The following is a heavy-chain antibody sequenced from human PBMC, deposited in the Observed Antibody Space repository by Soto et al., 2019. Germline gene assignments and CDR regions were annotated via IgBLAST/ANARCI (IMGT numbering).Heavy chain of an antibody. V-gene: IGHV4-59*07. D-gene: IGHD3-9*01. J-gene: IGHJ4*02. CDR2: IYYSGST. CDR3: ARTTFYAAFTAYYSLFAY. Sequence: SHTRALTCTVSGGSISRYYWNLNRQPPGKGLEWIGYIYYSGSTNYNPSLKSRVTISVDTSKNQFSLKLSSVTAADTAVYYCARTTFYAAFTAYYSLFAYWGQGTMVNVSS. CDR1: GGSISRYY.